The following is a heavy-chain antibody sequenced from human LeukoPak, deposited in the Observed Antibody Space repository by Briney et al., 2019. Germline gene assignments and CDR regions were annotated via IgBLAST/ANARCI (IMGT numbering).Heavy chain of an antibody. V-gene: IGHV4-34*01. D-gene: IGHD6-19*01. CDR3: ARGSNGSGSHFDY. J-gene: IGHJ4*02. Sequence: SETLSLTCAVYGGSFSVYYWSWIRQPPGKGLEWIGEINQSGSTNYHPSLKSRVTISVDPSKNQYSLKLSSVTAADTAVYYCARGSNGSGSHFDYWGQGTLVTVSS. CDR2: INQSGST. CDR1: GGSFSVYY.